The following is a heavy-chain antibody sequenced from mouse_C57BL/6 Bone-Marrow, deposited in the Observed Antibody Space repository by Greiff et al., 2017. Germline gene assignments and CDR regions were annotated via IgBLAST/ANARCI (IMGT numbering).Heavy chain of an antibody. CDR2: INPYNGGT. D-gene: IGHD2-14*01. J-gene: IGHJ2*01. CDR1: GYTFTDYY. Sequence: VQLQQSGPVLVKPGASVKMSCKASGYTFTDYYMNWVKQSHGKSLEWIGVINPYNGGTNYNQKFKGKATLTVDKSSSTAYMELNSLTSEDSAVYYCARLGSVRPYFDYWGRGTTLTVSA. CDR3: ARLGSVRPYFDY. V-gene: IGHV1-19*01.